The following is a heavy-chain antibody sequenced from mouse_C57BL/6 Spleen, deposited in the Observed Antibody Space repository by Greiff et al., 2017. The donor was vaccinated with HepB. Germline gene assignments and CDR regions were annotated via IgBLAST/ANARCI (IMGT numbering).Heavy chain of an antibody. D-gene: IGHD2-3*01. J-gene: IGHJ3*01. V-gene: IGHV1-59*01. Sequence: VQLQQPGAELVRPGTSVKLSCKASGYTFTSYWMHWVKQRPGQGLEWIGVIDPSDSYTNYNQKFKGKATLTVDTSSSTAYMQLSSLTSEDSAVYYCASSDGYYGGVAYWGQGTLVTVSA. CDR2: IDPSDSYT. CDR3: ASSDGYYGGVAY. CDR1: GYTFTSYW.